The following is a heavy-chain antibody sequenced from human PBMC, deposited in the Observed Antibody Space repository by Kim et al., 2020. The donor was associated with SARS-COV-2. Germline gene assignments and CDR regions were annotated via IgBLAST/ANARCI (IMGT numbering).Heavy chain of an antibody. CDR3: ARPFGSKWVAFDI. Sequence: SETLSLTCTVSGDSIRGSHYYWGWIRQPPGKGLEWIGSIYSSGSAYYNPSLKSRVTISLDTSKNQFSLKLSSVTAADTAIYYCARPFGSKWVAFDIWGQGTMLTVSS. V-gene: IGHV4-39*01. CDR1: GDSIRGSHYY. CDR2: IYSSGSA. J-gene: IGHJ3*02. D-gene: IGHD1-26*01.